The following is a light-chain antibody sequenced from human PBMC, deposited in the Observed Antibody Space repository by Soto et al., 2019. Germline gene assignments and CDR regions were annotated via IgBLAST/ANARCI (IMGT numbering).Light chain of an antibody. CDR2: GAS. J-gene: IGKJ5*01. CDR3: QQYIDWPPIT. V-gene: IGKV3-15*01. Sequence: DIVVTQSPATLSVSPGERATLSCRASQSVSTNLAWYQQNPGQAPRLLIYGASTRATGIPARFSGSGSGTEFTLTLSSLQSEDFAVYYCQQYIDWPPITFGQGTRLEIK. CDR1: QSVSTN.